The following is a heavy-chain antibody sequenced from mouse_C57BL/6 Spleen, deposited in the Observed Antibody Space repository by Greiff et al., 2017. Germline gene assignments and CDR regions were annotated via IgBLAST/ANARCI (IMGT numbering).Heavy chain of an antibody. V-gene: IGHV1-82*01. D-gene: IGHD1-1*01. J-gene: IGHJ4*01. Sequence: VQLQQSGPELVKPGASVKISCKASGYAFSSSWMNWVKQRPGKGLEWIGRIYPGDGDTNYNGKFKGKATVTADKSSSTAYMQLSSLTSEDSAVYFCARWGDYGSSDAMDYWGQGTSVTVSS. CDR1: GYAFSSSW. CDR2: IYPGDGDT. CDR3: ARWGDYGSSDAMDY.